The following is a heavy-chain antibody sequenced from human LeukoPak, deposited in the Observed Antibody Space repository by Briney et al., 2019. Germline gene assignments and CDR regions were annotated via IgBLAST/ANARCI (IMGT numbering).Heavy chain of an antibody. J-gene: IGHJ4*02. V-gene: IGHV4-34*01. CDR3: ARANIVYYDFWSGYYTRHDFDY. Sequence: SETLSLTCAVYGGSFSGYYWSWIRQPPGKGLEWIGEINHSGSTNYNPSLKSRVTISVDTSKNQFSLKLSSVTAADTAAYYCARANIVYYDFWSGYYTRHDFDYWGQGTLVTVSS. D-gene: IGHD3-3*01. CDR1: GGSFSGYY. CDR2: INHSGST.